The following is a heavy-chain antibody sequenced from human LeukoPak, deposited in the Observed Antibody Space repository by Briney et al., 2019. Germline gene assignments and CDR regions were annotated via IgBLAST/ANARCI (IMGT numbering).Heavy chain of an antibody. CDR3: AKDLGGGMIVVIGIDY. Sequence: GGSLRLSCAASGFTFSSYGMHWVRQAPGKGLEWVAVISYDGSNKYYADSVKGRFTISRDNSKNTLYLQMNSLRAEDTAVYYCAKDLGGGMIVVIGIDYWGQGTLVIVSS. J-gene: IGHJ4*02. V-gene: IGHV3-30*18. CDR1: GFTFSSYG. D-gene: IGHD3-22*01. CDR2: ISYDGSNK.